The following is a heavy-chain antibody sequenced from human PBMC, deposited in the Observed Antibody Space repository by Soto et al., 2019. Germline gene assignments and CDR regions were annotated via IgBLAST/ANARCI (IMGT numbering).Heavy chain of an antibody. J-gene: IGHJ4*02. CDR1: GGSFSGYY. CDR3: ATTPEDTATYYFDY. D-gene: IGHD5-18*01. Sequence: SETLSLTCAVYGGSFSGYYWSWIRQPPGKGLEWIGEINHSGSTNYNPSLKSRVTISVDTSKNQFSLKLSSVTAADTAVYYCATTPEDTATYYFDYWGQGTLVTVSS. CDR2: INHSGST. V-gene: IGHV4-34*01.